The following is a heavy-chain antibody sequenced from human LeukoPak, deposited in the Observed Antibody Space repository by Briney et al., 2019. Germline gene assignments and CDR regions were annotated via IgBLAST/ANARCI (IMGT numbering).Heavy chain of an antibody. V-gene: IGHV3-53*01. CDR2: IYSGGST. CDR3: AREIYCSASSCTGGVFDI. D-gene: IGHD2-15*01. J-gene: IGHJ3*02. Sequence: TGGSLRLSCAASGFTVSSNYMSWVRQAPRKGLEWVSVIYSGGSTYYADSVKGRFTISRDNSKNTLYLQMNSLRVEDTAVYYCAREIYCSASSCTGGVFDIWGQGTMVTVSS. CDR1: GFTVSSNY.